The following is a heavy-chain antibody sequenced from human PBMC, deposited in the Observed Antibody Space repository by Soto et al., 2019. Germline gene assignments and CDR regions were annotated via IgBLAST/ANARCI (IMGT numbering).Heavy chain of an antibody. Sequence: SETLSLTCTVSGGSISSYYWSWIRQPPGKGLEWIGYIYYSGSTNYNPSLKSRVTISVDTSKNQFSLKLSSVTAADTAVYYCARRLQVVPAAMSPGAWFDPWSQGTLVTVSS. D-gene: IGHD2-2*01. CDR2: IYYSGST. CDR1: GGSISSYY. V-gene: IGHV4-59*01. J-gene: IGHJ5*02. CDR3: ARRLQVVPAAMSPGAWFDP.